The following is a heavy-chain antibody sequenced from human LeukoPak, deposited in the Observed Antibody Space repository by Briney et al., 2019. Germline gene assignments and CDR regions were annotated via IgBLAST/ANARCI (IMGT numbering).Heavy chain of an antibody. Sequence: ASVKVSCKASGGTFSSHAISWVRQAPGQGLEWMGWISAYNGNTNYAQKLQGRVTMTTDTSTSTAYMELRSLRSDDTAVYYCATWDLWFGELRLDYWGQGTLVTVSS. CDR3: ATWDLWFGELRLDY. V-gene: IGHV1-18*01. CDR1: GGTFSSHA. D-gene: IGHD3-10*01. CDR2: ISAYNGNT. J-gene: IGHJ4*02.